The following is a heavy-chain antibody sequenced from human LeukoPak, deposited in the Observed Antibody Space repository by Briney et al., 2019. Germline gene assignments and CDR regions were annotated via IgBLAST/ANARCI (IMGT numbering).Heavy chain of an antibody. Sequence: SETLSLTCSVSGGSISSGGYYWSWIRQHPGKGLEWIGYIYYSGSTYYNPSLKSRVTISVDMSKNQFSLKLSSVTAADTAVYYCARVRANRDPDYWGQGTLVTVSS. CDR3: ARVRANRDPDY. J-gene: IGHJ4*02. CDR2: IYYSGST. V-gene: IGHV4-31*03. CDR1: GGSISSGGYY.